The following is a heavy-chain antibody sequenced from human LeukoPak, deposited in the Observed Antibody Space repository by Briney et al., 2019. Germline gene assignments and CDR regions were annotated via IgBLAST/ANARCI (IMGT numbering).Heavy chain of an antibody. V-gene: IGHV3-7*01. CDR1: GFTFSSYW. CDR2: IKQDGSEK. Sequence: GGSLRPSCAASGFTFSSYWMSWVRQAPGRGREWVANIKQDGSEKYYVDSVKRRFTTSTDNAKNSLYLQMNSLRAEDTAVYYCARVMATSIFDYWGQGTLVTVSS. CDR3: ARVMATSIFDY. D-gene: IGHD5-24*01. J-gene: IGHJ4*02.